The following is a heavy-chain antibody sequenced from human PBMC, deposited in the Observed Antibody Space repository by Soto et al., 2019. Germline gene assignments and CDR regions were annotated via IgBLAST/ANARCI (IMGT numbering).Heavy chain of an antibody. CDR2: IYYSGST. V-gene: IGHV4-59*01. CDR3: ARGELFDY. CDR1: GGPISSYY. J-gene: IGHJ4*02. Sequence: SETLTLTCTVSGGPISSYYWSWIRQPPGKGLEWIGYIYYSGSTNYNPSLKGRVTISVDTSKNQFSLKLSSVTAADTAVYYCARGELFDYWGQGTLVTVSS.